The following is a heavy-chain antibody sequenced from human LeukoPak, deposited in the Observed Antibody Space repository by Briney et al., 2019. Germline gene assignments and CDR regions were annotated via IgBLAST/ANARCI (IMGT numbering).Heavy chain of an antibody. CDR1: GGSISSSTYY. J-gene: IGHJ4*02. Sequence: SDTLSLTCTVSGGSISSSTYYWGWIRQPPGKGLEWIGGIYYSGATYYNPSLKSRVTISIDTSKNQFSLRLSTATAADTAVYYCASPGSGSDYYFDYWGQGTLVTVSS. D-gene: IGHD1-26*01. CDR3: ASPGSGSDYYFDY. V-gene: IGHV4-39*01. CDR2: IYYSGAT.